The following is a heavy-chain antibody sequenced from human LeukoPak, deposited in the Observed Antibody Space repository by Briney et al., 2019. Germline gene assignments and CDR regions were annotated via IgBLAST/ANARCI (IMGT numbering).Heavy chain of an antibody. D-gene: IGHD5-24*01. J-gene: IGHJ6*03. CDR1: GYTFTSYG. Sequence: ASVKVSCKASGYTFTSYGISWVRQAPGQGLEWMGWISAYNGNTNYAQKLQGRVTMTADTSTSTAYMELRSLRSDDTAVYYCARSATFPHYYYYMDVWGKGTTVTVSS. V-gene: IGHV1-18*01. CDR3: ARSATFPHYYYYMDV. CDR2: ISAYNGNT.